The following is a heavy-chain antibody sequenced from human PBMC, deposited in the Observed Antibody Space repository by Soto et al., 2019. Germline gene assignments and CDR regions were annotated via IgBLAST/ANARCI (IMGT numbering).Heavy chain of an antibody. D-gene: IGHD5-12*01. V-gene: IGHV3-23*01. Sequence: EVQLLESGGGLVQPGGSLRLSCAASGFSFDDYAMTWVRQAAGKGLEWVSATSGSGDNTYYADSVKGRFTISRDNSKNTLYLQSNSLRAEDTAVYYCAKGYYSGYDLAYFDYWGQGTLVTVSS. J-gene: IGHJ4*02. CDR1: GFSFDDYA. CDR2: TSGSGDNT. CDR3: AKGYYSGYDLAYFDY.